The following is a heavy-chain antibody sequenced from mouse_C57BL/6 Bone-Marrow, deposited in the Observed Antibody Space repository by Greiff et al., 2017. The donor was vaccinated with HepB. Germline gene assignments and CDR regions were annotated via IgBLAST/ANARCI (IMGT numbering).Heavy chain of an antibody. CDR2: ISNGGGST. CDR1: GFTFSDYY. J-gene: IGHJ1*03. V-gene: IGHV5-12*01. Sequence: EVHLVESGGGLVQPGGSLKLSCAASGFTFSDYYMYWVRQTPEKSLEWVAYISNGGGSTYYPDTLKGRFTISRDNAKNTLYLQMSRLKSEDTAIYYCGRDYDDDGWYFDVWGTGTTVTVSS. D-gene: IGHD2-4*01. CDR3: GRDYDDDGWYFDV.